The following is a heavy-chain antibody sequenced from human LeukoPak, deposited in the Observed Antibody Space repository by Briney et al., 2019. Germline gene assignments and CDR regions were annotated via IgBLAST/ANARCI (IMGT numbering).Heavy chain of an antibody. V-gene: IGHV3-23*01. J-gene: IGHJ6*03. CDR2: ISGSGVST. D-gene: IGHD2-2*01. CDR1: GFRFSSYA. Sequence: GGSLRLSCAASGFRFSSYAMSWVRQAPGKGLEWVSAISGSGVSTYYADSVKGRFTVSRDNSKNTLYLQMSSLRAEDTAVYYCAGANIVVVDYYYYMDVWGKGTTVTASS. CDR3: AGANIVVVDYYYYMDV.